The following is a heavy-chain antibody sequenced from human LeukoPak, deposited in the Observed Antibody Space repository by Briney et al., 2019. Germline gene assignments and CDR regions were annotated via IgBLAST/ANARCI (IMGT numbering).Heavy chain of an antibody. D-gene: IGHD3-9*01. J-gene: IGHJ4*02. CDR1: GYTFTSYD. V-gene: IGHV1-8*01. CDR3: ARRFYDILTGYYSFDY. Sequence: LVASVTVSCKASGYTFTSYDINWVRQATGQGLEWMGWMNPNSGYTGYAQKFQGRVTMTRNTSISTAYMELSSLRSEDTAVYYCARRFYDILTGYYSFDYWGQGTLVTVSS. CDR2: MNPNSGYT.